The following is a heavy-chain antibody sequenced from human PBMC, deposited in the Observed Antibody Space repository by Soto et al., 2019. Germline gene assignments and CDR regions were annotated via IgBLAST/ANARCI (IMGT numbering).Heavy chain of an antibody. J-gene: IGHJ6*02. CDR1: GYTFTSYG. V-gene: IGHV1-18*01. CDR2: ISAYNGNT. D-gene: IGHD3-3*01. Sequence: QVQLVQSGAEVKKPGASVKVSCKASGYTFTSYGISWVRQAPGQGLEWMGWISAYNGNTNYAQKLQGRVTMTTDPSTSTAYMELRSLRSDDTAVYYCARGPYYDFWSGSIGPLYYGMDGWGQGTTVTVSS. CDR3: ARGPYYDFWSGSIGPLYYGMDG.